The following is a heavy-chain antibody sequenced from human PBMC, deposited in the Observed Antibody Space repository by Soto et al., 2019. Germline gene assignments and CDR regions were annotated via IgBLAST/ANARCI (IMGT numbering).Heavy chain of an antibody. Sequence: QVQLVQSGAEVKKPGASVKVSCKASGYTFTSYGISWVRQAPGQGLEWMGWISAYNGNTHYAQKLQGRVNRTTDTSTSTGYMELRSLRSDDTDVYYCARGVGWEALDYWGQGTLVTVSS. D-gene: IGHD1-26*01. CDR2: ISAYNGNT. CDR3: ARGVGWEALDY. J-gene: IGHJ4*02. CDR1: GYTFTSYG. V-gene: IGHV1-18*01.